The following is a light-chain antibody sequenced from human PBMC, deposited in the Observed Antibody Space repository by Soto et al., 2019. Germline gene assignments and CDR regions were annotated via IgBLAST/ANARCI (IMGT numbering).Light chain of an antibody. CDR1: QSVSSSY. CDR3: QEDGRSLPYT. J-gene: IGKJ2*01. V-gene: IGKV3-20*01. CDR2: GAS. Sequence: EIVLTQSPGTLSLSPGERATLSCRASQSVSSSYLAWYQQKPGQAPRLLIYGASSRATGIQDSFSGSGSGTDFTLTNTRLEPEDFLVNDCQEDGRSLPYTGGQRTELDIK.